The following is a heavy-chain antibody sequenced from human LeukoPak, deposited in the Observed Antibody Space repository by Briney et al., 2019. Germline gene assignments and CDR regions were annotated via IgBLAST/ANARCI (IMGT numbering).Heavy chain of an antibody. J-gene: IGHJ5*02. V-gene: IGHV4-59*12. Sequence: SETLSLTCTVSGGSISSYYWSWIRQPPGKGLEWIGYIYYSGSTYYNPSLKSRVTISVDRSKNQFSLKLSSVTAADTAVYYCARDPGGLFASNWFDPWGQGTLVTVSS. CDR3: ARDPGGLFASNWFDP. CDR1: GGSISSYY. CDR2: IYYSGST. D-gene: IGHD3-10*01.